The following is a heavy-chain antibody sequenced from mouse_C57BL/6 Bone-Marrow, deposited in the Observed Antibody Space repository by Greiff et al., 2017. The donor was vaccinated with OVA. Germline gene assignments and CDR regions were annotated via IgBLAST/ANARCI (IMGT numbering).Heavy chain of an antibody. CDR3: TGGYYGHEDY. Sequence: EVQVEESGGGLVQPGGSMKLSCAASGFTFSDAWMDWVRQSPEQGLEWVAEIRNKANNHATYYAVSVKGRFTISSDDSKSSVYLQMNSLRAEDTGIYYCTGGYYGHEDYWGQGTTLTVSS. CDR1: GFTFSDAW. J-gene: IGHJ2*01. CDR2: IRNKANNHAT. D-gene: IGHD1-1*01. V-gene: IGHV6-6*01.